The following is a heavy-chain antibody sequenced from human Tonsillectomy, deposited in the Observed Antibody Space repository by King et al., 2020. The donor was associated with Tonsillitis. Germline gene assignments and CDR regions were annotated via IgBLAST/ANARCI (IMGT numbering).Heavy chain of an antibody. CDR2: IYYSGST. J-gene: IGHJ4*02. D-gene: IGHD2-15*01. V-gene: IGHV4-59*01. Sequence: QLQESGPGLVKPSEALSLTCTVSGGSISSYYWSWIRQPPGKGLEWIGYIYYSGSTNYNPSLKSRVTISVDTSKNQFSLKLSSVTAADTAVYYCARDSSASSGFDFDYWGQGTLVTVSS. CDR3: ARDSSASSGFDFDY. CDR1: GGSISSYY.